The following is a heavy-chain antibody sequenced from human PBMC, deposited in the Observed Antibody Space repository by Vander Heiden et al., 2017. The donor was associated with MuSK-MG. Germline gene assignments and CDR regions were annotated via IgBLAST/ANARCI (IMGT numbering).Heavy chain of an antibody. CDR3: ARSPGYGDSPIGYMDV. J-gene: IGHJ6*03. CDR1: GLTFSTYS. CDR2: ISDSSTYI. Sequence: EVQLVESGGGLVKPGGSLRPACAALGLTFSTYSMNWVRQAPGKGLEWVSCISDSSTYIYYADSVKGRFTISRDNAKNSLYLQMNSLRAEDTAVYYCARSPGYGDSPIGYMDVWGKGIKVTVSS. D-gene: IGHD4-17*01. V-gene: IGHV3-21*01.